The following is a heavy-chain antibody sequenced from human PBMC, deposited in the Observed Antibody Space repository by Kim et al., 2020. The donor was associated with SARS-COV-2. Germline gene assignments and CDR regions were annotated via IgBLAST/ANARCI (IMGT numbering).Heavy chain of an antibody. J-gene: IGHJ6*02. Sequence: ANYAQKLQGRFTITADESTSTAYMELSSLRSEDTAVYYCASRYYYGMDVWGQGTTVTVSS. CDR3: ASRYYYGMDV. V-gene: IGHV1-69*01. CDR2: A.